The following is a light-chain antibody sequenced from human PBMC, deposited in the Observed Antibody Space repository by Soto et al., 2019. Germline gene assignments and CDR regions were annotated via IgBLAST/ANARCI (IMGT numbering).Light chain of an antibody. J-gene: IGLJ1*01. CDR1: NSDVGGYNY. V-gene: IGLV2-14*03. Sequence: QSVLTQPASVSGSPGQSITISCTGTNSDVGGYNYVSWYQQHPGKAPKLLIYEVSNRPSGVSDRFSGSKSGSTASLTISGLQADDEADYYCTSWTTNNIPYVFGTGTKLNVL. CDR3: TSWTTNNIPYV. CDR2: EVS.